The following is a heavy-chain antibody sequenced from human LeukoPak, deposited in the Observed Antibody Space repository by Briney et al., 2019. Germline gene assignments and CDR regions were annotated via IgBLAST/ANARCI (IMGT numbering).Heavy chain of an antibody. CDR1: GFTFSHYS. CDR2: IGSSSGYI. CDR3: AKCSGGSYYHSDDF. D-gene: IGHD2-15*01. V-gene: IGHV3-21*01. Sequence: GGSLRLSCAASGFTFSHYSMNWVRQAPGKGLEWVSSIGSSSGYIYYADSVKGRFTISRDNAKNSLYLQMNSLRAEDTALYYCAKCSGGSYYHSDDFWGQGTLVTVSS. J-gene: IGHJ4*02.